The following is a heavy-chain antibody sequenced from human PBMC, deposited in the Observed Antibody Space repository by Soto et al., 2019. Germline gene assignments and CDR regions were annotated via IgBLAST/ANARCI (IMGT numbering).Heavy chain of an antibody. Sequence: SETLSLTCTVSGGSISSSSYYWGWIRQPPGKGMEWIGSIYYSGSTYYNPSLMSRVTISVDTSKNQFSLKLSSVTAADTAVYYCARSMTTVVTLDYWGQGTLVTVSS. CDR1: GGSISSSSYY. CDR2: IYYSGST. J-gene: IGHJ4*02. V-gene: IGHV4-39*01. D-gene: IGHD4-17*01. CDR3: ARSMTTVVTLDY.